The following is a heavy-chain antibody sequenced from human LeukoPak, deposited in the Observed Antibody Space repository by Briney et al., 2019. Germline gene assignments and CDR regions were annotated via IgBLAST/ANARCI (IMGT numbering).Heavy chain of an antibody. J-gene: IGHJ6*03. V-gene: IGHV3-23*01. Sequence: PGGSLRLSCAASGFTFSSYAMSWVRQAPGKGLEWVSGISGSGGSTYYADSVKGRFTISRDNSKNTLYLQMNSLRAEDTAVYYCAKVTTILPYYMDVWGKGTTVTVSS. D-gene: IGHD2-21*02. CDR1: GFTFSSYA. CDR2: ISGSGGST. CDR3: AKVTTILPYYMDV.